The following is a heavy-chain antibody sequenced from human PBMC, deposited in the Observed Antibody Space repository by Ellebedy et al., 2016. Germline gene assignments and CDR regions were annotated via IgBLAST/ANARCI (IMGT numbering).Heavy chain of an antibody. CDR1: GFTFSSYA. V-gene: IGHV3-30-3*01. D-gene: IGHD1-7*01. J-gene: IGHJ3*02. CDR3: AREAGTTDAFDI. CDR2: ISYDGSNK. Sequence: GGSLRLXXAASGFTFSSYAMHWVRQAPGKGLEWVAVISYDGSNKYYADSVKGRFTISRDNSKNTLYLQMNSLRAEDTAVYYCAREAGTTDAFDIWGQGTMVTVSS.